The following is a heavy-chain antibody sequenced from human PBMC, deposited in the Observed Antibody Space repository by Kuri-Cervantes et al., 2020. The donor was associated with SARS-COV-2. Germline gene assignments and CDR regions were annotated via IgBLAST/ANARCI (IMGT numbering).Heavy chain of an antibody. Sequence: GGSLRLSCTASGFTFGDYTMSWVRQAPGKGLEWVGFIRSKAYGGTTEYAASVKGRFTISRDDSKSIAYLQMNSLKTGDTAVYYCAREPTSVGRGCSSTSCYYEVDYWGQGTLVTVSS. CDR2: IRSKAYGGTT. J-gene: IGHJ4*02. V-gene: IGHV3-49*04. D-gene: IGHD2-2*01. CDR3: AREPTSVGRGCSSTSCYYEVDY. CDR1: GFTFGDYT.